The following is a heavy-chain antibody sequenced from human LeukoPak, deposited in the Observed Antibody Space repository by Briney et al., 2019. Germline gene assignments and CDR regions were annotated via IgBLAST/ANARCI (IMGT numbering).Heavy chain of an antibody. V-gene: IGHV4-38-2*02. D-gene: IGHD2-2*02. Sequence: PSETLSLTCTVSGYSISSGYYWGWIRQPPGKGLEWIGSIYHSGSTYYNPSLKSRVTISVDTSKNQFSLKLSSVTAADTAVYYYARVVPAAILAYWGQGTLVTVSS. CDR3: ARVVPAAILAY. CDR1: GYSISSGYY. J-gene: IGHJ4*02. CDR2: IYHSGST.